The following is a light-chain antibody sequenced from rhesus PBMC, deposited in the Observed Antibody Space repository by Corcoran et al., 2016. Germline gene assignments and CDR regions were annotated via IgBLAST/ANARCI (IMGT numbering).Light chain of an antibody. CDR3: REGSGCPLT. J-gene: IGKJ4*01. Sequence: DIQMTQSPSSLSASVGDRVTITCQVSQGISIDLAWYQQKPGKVPQLLIYAASTLHSGVPSRVSGSASGTYFTLTLSSLQPEDFATYLCREGSGCPLTFGGGTKVEI. CDR1: QGISID. V-gene: IGKV1-33*02. CDR2: AAS.